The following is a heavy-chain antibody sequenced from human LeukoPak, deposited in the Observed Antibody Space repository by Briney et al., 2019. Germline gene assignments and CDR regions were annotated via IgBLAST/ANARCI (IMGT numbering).Heavy chain of an antibody. CDR1: GYSISSGYY. J-gene: IGHJ4*02. CDR3: ARDLSGYGDYSSPDY. D-gene: IGHD4-17*01. CDR2: IYHSGST. V-gene: IGHV4-38-2*02. Sequence: SETLSLTCAVSGYSISSGYYWGWIRQPPGKGLEWIGCIYHSGSTYYNPSLKSRVTISVDTSKNQFSLKLSSVTAADTAVYYCARDLSGYGDYSSPDYWGQGTLVTVSS.